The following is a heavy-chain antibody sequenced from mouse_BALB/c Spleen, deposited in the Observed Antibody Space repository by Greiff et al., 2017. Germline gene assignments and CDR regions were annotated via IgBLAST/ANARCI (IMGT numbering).Heavy chain of an antibody. D-gene: IGHD1-2*01. CDR2: IWSGGST. CDR3: ASFHYYGYEDY. CDR1: GFSLTSYG. Sequence: VKLVESGPGLVQPSQSLSITCTVSGFSLTSYGVHWVRQSPGKGLEWLGVIWSGGSTDYNAAFISRLSISKDNSKSQVFFKMNSLQANDTAIYYCASFHYYGYEDYWGQGTTLTVSS. J-gene: IGHJ2*01. V-gene: IGHV2-2*02.